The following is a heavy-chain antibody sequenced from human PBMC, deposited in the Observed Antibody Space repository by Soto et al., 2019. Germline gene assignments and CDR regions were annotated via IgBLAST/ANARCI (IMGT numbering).Heavy chain of an antibody. V-gene: IGHV3-30*18. CDR1: GFIFSRHG. J-gene: IGHJ6*02. Sequence: QGQLVESGGGVVQPGTSLRLSCAASGFIFSRHGMHRVRQAPGKGLEWVAFTSYDGSNTYYADSVKGRFTISRDNPKNTLFLQMNSLRPNDTALYFCAKDRGSYDIWSGTQRYYAMDVWGQGATVTVSS. CDR2: TSYDGSNT. CDR3: AKDRGSYDIWSGTQRYYAMDV. D-gene: IGHD3-3*01.